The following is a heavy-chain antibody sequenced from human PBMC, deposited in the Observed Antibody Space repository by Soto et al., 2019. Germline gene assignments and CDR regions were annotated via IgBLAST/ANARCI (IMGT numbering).Heavy chain of an antibody. J-gene: IGHJ4*02. CDR2: LLYRGTA. V-gene: IGHV4-59*01. Sequence: PSETLSLTCSVSDSSMSPYYWTWFRQAPGKGLEWIGHLLYRGTATYNPALKGRVTISLDTSKKQVSLKLSSVIAADTAVYYCAREKDLILGGYAFGYWGPAPLVTVSS. D-gene: IGHD1-26*01. CDR3: AREKDLILGGYAFGY. CDR1: DSSMSPYY.